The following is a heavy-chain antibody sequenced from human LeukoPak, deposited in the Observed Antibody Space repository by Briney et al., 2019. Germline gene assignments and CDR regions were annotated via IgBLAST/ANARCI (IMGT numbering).Heavy chain of an antibody. CDR3: ASSAAPYSSSWSRYYYYMDV. J-gene: IGHJ6*03. V-gene: IGHV1-69*05. CDR2: IIPIFGTA. Sequence: SVKVSCKASGGTFSSYAISWVRQAPGQGLELMGGIIPIFGTANYAQKFQGRVTITTNESTSTAYMELSSLRSEDTAVYYCASSAAPYSSSWSRYYYYMDVWGKGTTVTVSS. CDR1: GGTFSSYA. D-gene: IGHD6-13*01.